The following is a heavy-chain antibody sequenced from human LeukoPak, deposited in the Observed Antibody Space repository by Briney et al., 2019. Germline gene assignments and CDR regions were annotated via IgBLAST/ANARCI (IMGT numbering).Heavy chain of an antibody. Sequence: GGSLRLSCAASGFTVSSNYMSWVRQAPGKGLEWVSVIYSGGSTYYADSVKGRFTISRDNSKNTLYLQMNSLRAEDTAVYYCARSLAAAGPYSYYYYMDVWGKGTTVTVSS. CDR1: GFTVSSNY. J-gene: IGHJ6*03. CDR3: ARSLAAAGPYSYYYYMDV. CDR2: IYSGGST. V-gene: IGHV3-53*01. D-gene: IGHD6-13*01.